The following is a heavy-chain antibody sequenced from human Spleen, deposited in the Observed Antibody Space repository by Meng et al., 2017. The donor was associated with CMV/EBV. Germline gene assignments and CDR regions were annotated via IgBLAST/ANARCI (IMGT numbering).Heavy chain of an antibody. Sequence: GPLRLSCTVSGGSISSSSYYWGWIRQPPGKGLEWIGSIYYSGSTYYNPSLKSRVTISVDTSKNQFSLKLSSVTAADTAVYYCARQKYCSSTSCFPFDYWGQGTLVTVSS. CDR3: ARQKYCSSTSCFPFDY. D-gene: IGHD2-2*01. V-gene: IGHV4-39*01. CDR2: IYYSGST. CDR1: GGSISSSSYY. J-gene: IGHJ4*02.